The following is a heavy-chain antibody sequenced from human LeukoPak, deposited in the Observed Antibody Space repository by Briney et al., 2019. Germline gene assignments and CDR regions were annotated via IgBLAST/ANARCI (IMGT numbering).Heavy chain of an antibody. CDR1: GFSLSTSGVS. J-gene: IGHJ4*02. CDR3: AHLPPNYDYVWGSYPTNFFFDY. D-gene: IGHD3-16*02. CDR2: IYWDDDK. Sequence: ESGPTLVKPPQTLTLTCTFSGFSLSTSGVSVGWIRQPPGKALEWLALIYWDDDKRYSPSLKSRLTITKDTSKNQVVLTMTNMDPVDTATYYCAHLPPNYDYVWGSYPTNFFFDYWGQGTLVTVSS. V-gene: IGHV2-5*02.